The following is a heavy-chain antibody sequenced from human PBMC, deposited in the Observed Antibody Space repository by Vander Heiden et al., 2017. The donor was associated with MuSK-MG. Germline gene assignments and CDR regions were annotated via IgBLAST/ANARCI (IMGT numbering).Heavy chain of an antibody. CDR2: MSDSDGDT. D-gene: IGHD3-10*01. V-gene: IGHV3-23*04. CDR3: ASHYGSGSYYNYFQH. CDR1: GFTFSSSA. Sequence: EVQLVESGGGLVQPGGSLRLSCAASGFTFSSSAMSWVRQAPGKGLEWVAAMSDSDGDTYYADSVKGRFTISRDNSKNMLFLQTNSLTADDTAVYYCASHYGSGSYYNYFQHWGQGTLVTVSS. J-gene: IGHJ1*01.